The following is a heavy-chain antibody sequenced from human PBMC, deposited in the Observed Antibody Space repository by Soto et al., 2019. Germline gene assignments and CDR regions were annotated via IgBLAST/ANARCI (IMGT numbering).Heavy chain of an antibody. V-gene: IGHV1-69*05. CDR3: ARHHGPTTSENWFDP. CDR2: IMPTFGSA. CDR1: GGTFSSHG. Sequence: SVKVSCKASGGTFSSHGIAWVRQVPGQGLEWVGGIMPTFGSATYAPKFQGRVTMTTDTSTTTAYLELRSLRSDDTAVYYCARHHGPTTSENWFDPWGQGTLVTVSS. J-gene: IGHJ5*02. D-gene: IGHD5-12*01.